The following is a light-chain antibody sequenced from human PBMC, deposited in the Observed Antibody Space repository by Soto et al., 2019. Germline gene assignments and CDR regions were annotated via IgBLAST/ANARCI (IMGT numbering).Light chain of an antibody. CDR2: GAS. Sequence: EIVMTQSPATLSVSPGERATLSCRASQSVATNLAWYQQKPGQAPRLLIYGASTRATGIQARFSGSGSGTEFTLTIRSLQPEDFAVYYCKQYYNWPRTFGQGTKVDIK. CDR1: QSVATN. CDR3: KQYYNWPRT. J-gene: IGKJ1*01. V-gene: IGKV3-15*01.